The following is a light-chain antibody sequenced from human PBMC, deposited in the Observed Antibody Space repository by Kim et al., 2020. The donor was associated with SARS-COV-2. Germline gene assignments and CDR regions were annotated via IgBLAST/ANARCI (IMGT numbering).Light chain of an antibody. V-gene: IGKV3-20*01. CDR1: PGVSSSY. J-gene: IGKJ1*01. Sequence: PGERATLSCMARPGVSSSYLAWYQQKPGQAPRLLIYGASSRATGIPDRFSGSGSGTDFTLTISRLEPEDFAVYYCQQYGSSPSWTFGQGTKVDIK. CDR3: QQYGSSPSWT. CDR2: GAS.